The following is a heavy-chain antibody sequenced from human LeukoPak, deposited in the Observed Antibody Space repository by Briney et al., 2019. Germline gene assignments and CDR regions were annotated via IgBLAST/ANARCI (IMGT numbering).Heavy chain of an antibody. V-gene: IGHV1-46*01. D-gene: IGHD2-2*01. CDR3: ARAIVVVPAAVTIFDY. CDR2: INPSGGST. CDR1: GYTFTSYY. J-gene: IGHJ4*02. Sequence: ASVKVSRKASGYTFTSYYMHWVRQAPGQGLEWMGIINPSGGSTSYAQKFQGRVTMTRDTSTSTVYMELSSLRSEDTAVYYCARAIVVVPAAVTIFDYWGQGALVTVSS.